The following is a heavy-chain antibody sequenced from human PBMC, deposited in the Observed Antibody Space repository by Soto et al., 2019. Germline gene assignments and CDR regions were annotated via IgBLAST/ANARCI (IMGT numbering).Heavy chain of an antibody. Sequence: QVQLVQSGAEVKKPGASVKVSCKASGYTFTSYYMHWVRQAPGQGLEWMGIINPSGGSTSYAQKFQGRVTMTRDTSTSTVYMELSSLRSEDTAVYYCARDRSYYDFWSASTQEYYGMDVWGQGTTVTVSS. D-gene: IGHD3-3*01. CDR3: ARDRSYYDFWSASTQEYYGMDV. J-gene: IGHJ6*02. CDR2: INPSGGST. V-gene: IGHV1-46*01. CDR1: GYTFTSYY.